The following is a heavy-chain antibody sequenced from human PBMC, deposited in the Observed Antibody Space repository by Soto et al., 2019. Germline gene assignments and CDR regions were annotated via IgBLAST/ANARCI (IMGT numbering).Heavy chain of an antibody. CDR1: GFTFSSYA. J-gene: IGHJ4*02. Sequence: EVQLLESGGGLVQPGGSLRLSCAASGFTFSSYAMSWVRQAPGKGLEWVSAISGSGGSTYYADSVKGRFTISIDNSTTTLYLQMNSLRAEDTAVYYCAKDRSRGAAAGTFDSWGQGTLVIVSS. D-gene: IGHD6-13*01. CDR3: AKDRSRGAAAGTFDS. CDR2: ISGSGGST. V-gene: IGHV3-23*01.